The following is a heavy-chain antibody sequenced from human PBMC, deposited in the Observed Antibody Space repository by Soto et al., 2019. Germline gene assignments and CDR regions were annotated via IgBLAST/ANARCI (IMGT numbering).Heavy chain of an antibody. J-gene: IGHJ4*02. V-gene: IGHV3-74*01. Sequence: EVQLVESGGGLVQPGRSLRLSCAASGFTFSNYWMHWVRQAPGRGLVWVSHINSDGSTTTYADFVEGRFTISRDNAKNKLYLQMNSLRAEDKAVYYCVRVAIGLGIDDWGLGTLVTVSS. CDR1: GFTFSNYW. CDR2: INSDGSTT. CDR3: VRVAIGLGIDD. D-gene: IGHD7-27*01.